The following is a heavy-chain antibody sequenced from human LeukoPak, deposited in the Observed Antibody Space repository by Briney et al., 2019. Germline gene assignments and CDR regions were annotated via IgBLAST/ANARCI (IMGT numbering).Heavy chain of an antibody. J-gene: IGHJ4*02. CDR1: GFTFSSYA. Sequence: GGSLRLSCAASGFTFSSYAMPWVRQAPGKGLEWVAVISYDGSNKYYADSVEGRFTISRDNSKNTLYLQMNSLRAEDTAVYYCASPLKPYSSGWYEGYFDYWGQGTLVTVSS. V-gene: IGHV3-30-3*01. CDR3: ASPLKPYSSGWYEGYFDY. D-gene: IGHD6-19*01. CDR2: ISYDGSNK.